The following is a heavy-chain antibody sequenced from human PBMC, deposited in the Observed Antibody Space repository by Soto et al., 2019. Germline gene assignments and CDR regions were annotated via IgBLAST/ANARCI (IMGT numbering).Heavy chain of an antibody. CDR2: ISGSGGST. Sequence: EVQLLESGGGLVQPGGSLRLSCAASGFTFSSYAMSWVRQAPGKGLEWVSGISGSGGSTYYADSVKGRFTISRDTSKNTLYLQTNSLSAEYTAVYYCAKERGYNYGYDATDVWGQGTTVTVSS. D-gene: IGHD5-18*01. CDR3: AKERGYNYGYDATDV. V-gene: IGHV3-23*01. CDR1: GFTFSSYA. J-gene: IGHJ6*02.